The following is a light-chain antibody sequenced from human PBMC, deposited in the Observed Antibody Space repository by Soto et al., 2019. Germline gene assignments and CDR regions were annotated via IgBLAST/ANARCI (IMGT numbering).Light chain of an antibody. Sequence: IVMTQSPLSLPVTPGEPASISCRSSQSLLHSNGYNYLDWYLQKPGQSPQLLIYLGSNRSSGVPYRVRGSGSGTDFTLKISRVEAEDVGVYYCIQALQTPYTFGQGTKLEIK. J-gene: IGKJ2*01. CDR2: LGS. CDR3: IQALQTPYT. CDR1: QSLLHSNGYNY. V-gene: IGKV2-28*01.